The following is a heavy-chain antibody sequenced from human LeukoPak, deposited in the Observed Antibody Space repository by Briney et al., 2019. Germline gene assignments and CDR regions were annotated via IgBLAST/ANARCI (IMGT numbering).Heavy chain of an antibody. CDR3: ARENAYYDILTGSPHAYYGMDV. V-gene: IGHV1-69*01. D-gene: IGHD3-9*01. CDR1: GGTFSSYA. Sequence: GASVKVSCKASGGTFSSYAISWVRQAPGQGLEWMGGIITIFGTANYAQKFQGRVTITADESTSTAYMDLSSLRSEDTAVYYCARENAYYDILTGSPHAYYGMDVWGKGTTVTVSS. J-gene: IGHJ6*04. CDR2: IITIFGTA.